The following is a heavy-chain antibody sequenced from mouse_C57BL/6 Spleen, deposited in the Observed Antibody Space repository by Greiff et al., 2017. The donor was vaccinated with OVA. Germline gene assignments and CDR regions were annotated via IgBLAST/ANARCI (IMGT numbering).Heavy chain of an antibody. V-gene: IGHV1-74*01. D-gene: IGHD4-1*02. J-gene: IGHJ1*03. CDR3: ATPQLGDWYFDV. CDR1: GYTFTSYW. Sequence: VQGVESGGDLVKPGASVKVSCKASGYTFTSYWMHWVKQRPGQGLEWIGRIHPSDSDTNYNQKFKGKDTLTVDKSSSTAYMELSSLTSEDSAVYYCATPQLGDWYFDVWGTGTTVTVSS. CDR2: IHPSDSDT.